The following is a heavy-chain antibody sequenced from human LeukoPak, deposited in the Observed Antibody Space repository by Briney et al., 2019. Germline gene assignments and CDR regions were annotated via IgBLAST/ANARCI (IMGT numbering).Heavy chain of an antibody. D-gene: IGHD2-2*01. CDR2: INPNSGGT. Sequence: GASVKVSCKASGYTFTGYYMHWVRQAPGQGLEWMGWINPNSGGTNYAQKFQGRVTMTRDTSISTAYMELSRLRSDDTAVYYCPRERVVVPAAPWEPYYYYGMDVWGQGTTVTVSS. J-gene: IGHJ6*02. V-gene: IGHV1-2*02. CDR1: GYTFTGYY. CDR3: PRERVVVPAAPWEPYYYYGMDV.